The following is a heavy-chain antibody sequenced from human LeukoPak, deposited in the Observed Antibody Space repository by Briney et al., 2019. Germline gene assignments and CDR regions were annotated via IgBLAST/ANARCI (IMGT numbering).Heavy chain of an antibody. J-gene: IGHJ5*02. CDR1: GGTFSSYT. V-gene: IGHV1-69*05. CDR3: ARAYYYDSSGYYGS. D-gene: IGHD3-22*01. Sequence: GASVKVSCKASGGTFSSYTISWVRQAPGQGLEWMGGIIPIFGTANYAQKFQGRVTITTDESTSTAYMELSSLRSEDTAVYYCARAYYYDSSGYYGSWGQGTLVTVSS. CDR2: IIPIFGTA.